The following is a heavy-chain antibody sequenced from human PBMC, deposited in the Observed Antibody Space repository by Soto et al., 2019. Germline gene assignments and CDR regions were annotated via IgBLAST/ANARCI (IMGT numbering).Heavy chain of an antibody. J-gene: IGHJ6*02. Sequence: QVQLVESGGGVVQPGRSLRLSCAASGFTFSSYGMHWVRQAPGKGLEWVAVISYDGSNKYYADSVKGRFTISRDNSKNTLYLQMNSLRAEDTAVYYCAKNVYSSLHYYYYYGMDVWGQGTTVTVSS. V-gene: IGHV3-30*18. CDR2: ISYDGSNK. D-gene: IGHD6-6*01. CDR3: AKNVYSSLHYYYYYGMDV. CDR1: GFTFSSYG.